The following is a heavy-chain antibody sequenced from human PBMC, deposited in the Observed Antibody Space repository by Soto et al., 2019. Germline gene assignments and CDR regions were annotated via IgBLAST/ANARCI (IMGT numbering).Heavy chain of an antibody. D-gene: IGHD1-26*01. CDR1: GFPFSGHW. J-gene: IGHJ4*02. Sequence: EVQLVESGGGLVQPGGSLRLSCVASGFPFSGHWMSWVRQAPGKGLGWVANIKQDGSEEHYVDSVKGRFTVSRDNAKNSLHLQMNSLRAEDTAVYYCARVVGATNTLHNWGQGTLVTVSS. V-gene: IGHV3-7*01. CDR3: ARVVGATNTLHN. CDR2: IKQDGSEE.